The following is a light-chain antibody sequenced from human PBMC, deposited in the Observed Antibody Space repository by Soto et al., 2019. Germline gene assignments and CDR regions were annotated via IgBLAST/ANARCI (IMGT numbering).Light chain of an antibody. J-gene: IGLJ1*01. CDR1: NIESKS. CDR3: QVWDSSRDLHV. Sequence: SYELTQPPSVSVAPGQTARIMCGGNNIESKSVHWYQQKAGQAPVLVVYADDERPSGIPERFSGSNSGNTATLTITRVEAGDEADYFCQVWDSSRDLHVFGSGTKLTVL. V-gene: IGLV3-21*02. CDR2: ADD.